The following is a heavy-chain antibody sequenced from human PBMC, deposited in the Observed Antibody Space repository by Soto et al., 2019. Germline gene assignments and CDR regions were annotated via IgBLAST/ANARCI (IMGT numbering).Heavy chain of an antibody. CDR1: GVTLSSYG. CDR2: ISYDGSNK. V-gene: IGHV3-30*18. D-gene: IGHD3-10*01. Sequence: XGSLRLSCAAAGVTLSSYGMHWVRQAPGRGLDWVAVISYDGSNKYYADPVKGRFTISRDNSKNTLYLQMNSLRAEDTAVYYCAKDDSASTPDYYGSGSPFFYWGQGTLVTVSS. J-gene: IGHJ1*01. CDR3: AKDDSASTPDYYGSGSPFFY.